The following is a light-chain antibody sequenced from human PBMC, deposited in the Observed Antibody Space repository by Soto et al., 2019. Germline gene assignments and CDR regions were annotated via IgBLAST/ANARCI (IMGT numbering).Light chain of an antibody. J-gene: IGKJ2*01. CDR1: QSVSGAF. CDR2: GAS. CDR3: QQYGSSSYT. Sequence: PGERATLSCRASQSVSGAFLAWYQQKPGQAPRLLIYGASRRATGIPDRFSGSGSGTDFTLTISRVEPEDFVVYYCQQYGSSSYTFGQGAKLEIK. V-gene: IGKV3-20*01.